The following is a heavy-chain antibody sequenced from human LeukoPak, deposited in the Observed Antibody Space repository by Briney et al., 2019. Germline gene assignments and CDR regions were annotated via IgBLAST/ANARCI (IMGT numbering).Heavy chain of an antibody. CDR1: GYTFTSYY. Sequence: ASVKVSCKASGYTFTSYYMLWVRQAPGQGLEWMGIINPSGGSTSYAQKFQGRVTMTRDTSTSTVYMQLSSLRSEDTAIYYCARDLLERGPDYWGQGTLVTVSS. D-gene: IGHD1-1*01. CDR2: INPSGGST. V-gene: IGHV1-46*01. J-gene: IGHJ4*02. CDR3: ARDLLERGPDY.